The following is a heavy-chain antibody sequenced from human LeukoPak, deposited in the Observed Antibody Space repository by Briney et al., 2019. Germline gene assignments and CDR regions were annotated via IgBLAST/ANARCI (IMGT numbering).Heavy chain of an antibody. J-gene: IGHJ4*02. CDR3: VKDRTGTYTLDY. Sequence: PGGSLRLSCAATGFTFSNYAIHWSRQAPGKGLQGVALISDDGSRQHYADSVKGRFTISRDNSKNTLNLQIDSLRAEDTAVYYCVKDRTGTYTLDYWGQGTLVTVSS. CDR1: GFTFSNYA. CDR2: ISDDGSRQ. D-gene: IGHD3-10*01. V-gene: IGHV3-30-3*01.